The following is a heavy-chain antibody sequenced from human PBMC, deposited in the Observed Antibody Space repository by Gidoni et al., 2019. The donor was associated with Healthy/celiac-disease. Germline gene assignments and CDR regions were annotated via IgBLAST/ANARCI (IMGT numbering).Heavy chain of an antibody. V-gene: IGHV4-39*01. CDR3: AIVEMATISAFDI. D-gene: IGHD5-12*01. J-gene: IGHJ3*02. Sequence: QLQLQESGPGLVKPSETLSLTCTVSGGSISSSSYYWGWIRQPPGKGLEWIGSIYYSGSTYYNPSLKSRVTISVDTSKNQFSLKLSSVTAADTAVYYCAIVEMATISAFDIWGQGTMVTVSS. CDR2: IYYSGST. CDR1: GGSISSSSYY.